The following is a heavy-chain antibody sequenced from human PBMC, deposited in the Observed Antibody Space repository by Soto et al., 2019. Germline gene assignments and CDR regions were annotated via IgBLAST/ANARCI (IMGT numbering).Heavy chain of an antibody. D-gene: IGHD5-18*01. Sequence: ASVKVSCKASWGTLSSDFFRLVRQAPGQGLEWMGGIIPMFDTPIYAQKFQDRVTITADESTSTAYMQLSSLRPDDTAVYYCARDNGYSYGTGRVDYWGQGTLVTVSS. CDR1: WGTLSSDF. J-gene: IGHJ4*02. V-gene: IGHV1-69*13. CDR3: ARDNGYSYGTGRVDY. CDR2: IIPMFDTP.